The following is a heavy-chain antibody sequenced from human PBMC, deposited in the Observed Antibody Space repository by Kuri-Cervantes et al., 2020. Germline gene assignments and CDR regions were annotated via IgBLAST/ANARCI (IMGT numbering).Heavy chain of an antibody. CDR2: IYYSGST. CDR3: ARPHKYYGSGSYYH. J-gene: IGHJ4*02. D-gene: IGHD3-10*01. V-gene: IGHV4-39*01. Sequence: SETRSPTCTVSGGSISSSSYYWGWIRQPPGKGLEWIGSIYYSGSTYYNPSLKSRVTISVDTSKNQFSLKLSSVTAADTAVYYWARPHKYYGSGSYYHRGQGTLVTVSS. CDR1: GGSISSSSYY.